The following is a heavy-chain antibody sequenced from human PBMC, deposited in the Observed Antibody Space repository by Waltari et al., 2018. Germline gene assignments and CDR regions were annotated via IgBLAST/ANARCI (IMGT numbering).Heavy chain of an antibody. V-gene: IGHV4-61*02. CDR3: ARATRPTGSWFDP. CDR1: GGSISSGRYY. J-gene: IGHJ5*02. D-gene: IGHD1-26*01. Sequence: QVQLQESGPGLVKPSQTLSLTCTVSGGSISSGRYYWSWIRQPAGKGLEWIGRIYTSGSTNYNPSLKSRVTISVDTSKNQFSLKLSSVTAADTAVYYCARATRPTGSWFDPWGQGTLVTVSS. CDR2: IYTSGST.